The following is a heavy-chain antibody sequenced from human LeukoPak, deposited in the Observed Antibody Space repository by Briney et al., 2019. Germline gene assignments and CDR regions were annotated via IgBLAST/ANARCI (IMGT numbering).Heavy chain of an antibody. CDR2: ISHDGSNK. Sequence: GGSLRLSCVASGFIFRSYAMHWVRQAPGKGLEWVAVISHDGSNKYYADSVKGRFTISRDNSKNTLYLQMNSLRAEDTAVYYCAKEGGSYYGMDVWGQGTTVTVSS. D-gene: IGHD1-26*01. CDR3: AKEGGSYYGMDV. CDR1: GFIFRSYA. V-gene: IGHV3-30*18. J-gene: IGHJ6*02.